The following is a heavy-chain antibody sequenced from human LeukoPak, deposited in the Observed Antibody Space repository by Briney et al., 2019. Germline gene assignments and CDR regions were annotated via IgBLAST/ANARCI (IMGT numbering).Heavy chain of an antibody. CDR2: ISWNSGNI. CDR1: GFTFDDYA. J-gene: IGHJ1*01. CDR3: AKARGGGDDILTD. Sequence: PGGSLRLSCAASGFTFDDYAMHWVRQAPGKGLEWVSGISWNSGNIGYADSVKGRFTISRDNAKNSLFLQMNSLRAEDTALYYCAKARGGGDDILTDWGQGTLVTVSS. D-gene: IGHD3-9*01. V-gene: IGHV3-9*01.